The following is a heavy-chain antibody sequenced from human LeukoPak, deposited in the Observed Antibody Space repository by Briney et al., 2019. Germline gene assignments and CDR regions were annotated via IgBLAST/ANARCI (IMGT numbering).Heavy chain of an antibody. Sequence: GGSLRLSCAASGFTFSSYSMNWVRQAPGKGLEWVSSISSSSSYTYYAGSVKGRFTISRDNAKNSLYLQMNSLRAEDTAVYYCAREGSYGTFLDYWGQGTLVTVSS. CDR2: ISSSSSYT. V-gene: IGHV3-21*01. CDR3: AREGSYGTFLDY. D-gene: IGHD1-26*01. J-gene: IGHJ4*02. CDR1: GFTFSSYS.